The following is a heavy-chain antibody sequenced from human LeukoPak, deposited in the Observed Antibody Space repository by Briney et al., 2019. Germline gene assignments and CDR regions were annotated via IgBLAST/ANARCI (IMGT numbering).Heavy chain of an antibody. Sequence: GGSLRLSCVATGFSFSTSDMSWVRQAPEKGLEWVASTISSGDSSQYADSVKGRFTISRDNAKNTLYLQMDSLTAEDTAVYYCVSRNYGSSPFDYWGQGTLVTVSS. J-gene: IGHJ4*02. CDR1: GFSFSTSD. V-gene: IGHV3-23*01. CDR3: VSRNYGSSPFDY. D-gene: IGHD4-17*01. CDR2: TISSGDSS.